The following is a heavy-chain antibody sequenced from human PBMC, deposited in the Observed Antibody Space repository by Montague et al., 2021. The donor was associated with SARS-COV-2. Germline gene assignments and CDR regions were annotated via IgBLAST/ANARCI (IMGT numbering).Heavy chain of an antibody. CDR3: AGVSVEMATRGVYYYYGMDV. Sequence: TLSLTCTVSGGSIGSGGYYWSWIRQHPGKGLEWIGYIYYSGSTYYNPSLKSRVTISGDTSKNQFSLKLSSVTAADTAGYYCAGVSVEMATRGVYYYYGMDVWGQGTTVTVSS. V-gene: IGHV4-31*03. D-gene: IGHD5-24*01. J-gene: IGHJ6*02. CDR2: IYYSGST. CDR1: GGSIGSGGYY.